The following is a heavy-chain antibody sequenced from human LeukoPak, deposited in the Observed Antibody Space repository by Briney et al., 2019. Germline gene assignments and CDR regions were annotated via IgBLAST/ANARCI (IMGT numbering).Heavy chain of an antibody. Sequence: PGGSLRLSCAASGFTFSSNAMHWVRQAPGKGLEWVAVISYDGSNKYYADSVKGRFTISRDNSKNTLYLQMNSLRAEDTAVYYCARGYGYSYGPYFDYWGQGTLVTVSS. CDR2: ISYDGSNK. CDR1: GFTFSSNA. D-gene: IGHD5-18*01. V-gene: IGHV3-30-3*01. J-gene: IGHJ4*02. CDR3: ARGYGYSYGPYFDY.